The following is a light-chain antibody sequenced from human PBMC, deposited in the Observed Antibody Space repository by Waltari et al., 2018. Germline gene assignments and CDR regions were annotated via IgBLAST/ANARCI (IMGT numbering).Light chain of an antibody. J-gene: IGLJ1*01. CDR2: EVS. Sequence: QSALTQPASVSGSPGQSITISCTGTSSDGGSHHLVSCYHQHPVKAPQLMIYEVSKRPSGVPDRFSASKSGNTASLTISGLQAEDDADYYCCSYAGSLYVFGTGTKVTVL. V-gene: IGLV2-23*02. CDR3: CSYAGSLYV. CDR1: SSDGGSHHL.